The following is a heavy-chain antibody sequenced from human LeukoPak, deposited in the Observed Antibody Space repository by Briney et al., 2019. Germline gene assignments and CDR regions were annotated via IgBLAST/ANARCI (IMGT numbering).Heavy chain of an antibody. Sequence: ASVKVSCKASGYTFTGYYMHWVRQAPGQGLEWMGWINPNSGGTNYAQKFQGRVTMTRDTSISTAYMELSRLRSDDTAVYYCARGGPSFLMIVTYYFDYWGQGTLVTVSS. CDR3: ARGGPSFLMIVTYYFDY. V-gene: IGHV1-2*02. CDR2: INPNSGGT. D-gene: IGHD3-22*01. J-gene: IGHJ4*02. CDR1: GYTFTGYY.